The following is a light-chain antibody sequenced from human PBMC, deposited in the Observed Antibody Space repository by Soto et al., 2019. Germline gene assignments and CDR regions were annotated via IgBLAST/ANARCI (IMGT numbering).Light chain of an antibody. Sequence: AIQMTQSPSSLSASVGDRVTITCRASQGIRNELGWYQQKPGKAPKLLIYAASSLESGVPSRFSGSGSGADFTLTISSLQPEDSATYYCLQDYNYPRTFGQGTKVEIK. J-gene: IGKJ1*01. CDR2: AAS. CDR3: LQDYNYPRT. V-gene: IGKV1-6*01. CDR1: QGIRNE.